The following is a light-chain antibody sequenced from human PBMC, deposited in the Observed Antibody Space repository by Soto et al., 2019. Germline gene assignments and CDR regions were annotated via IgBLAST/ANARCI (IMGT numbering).Light chain of an antibody. Sequence: QAVVTQPASVSGSPGQSITISCTGTSSDVGGYNYVSWYQHHPGKAPKLMIYEVSNRPSGVSNRFSGSKSGNTASLTISGLQAEDEADYYCSSYTSSSTLVFGTGTKLTVL. J-gene: IGLJ1*01. CDR3: SSYTSSSTLV. CDR2: EVS. V-gene: IGLV2-14*01. CDR1: SSDVGGYNY.